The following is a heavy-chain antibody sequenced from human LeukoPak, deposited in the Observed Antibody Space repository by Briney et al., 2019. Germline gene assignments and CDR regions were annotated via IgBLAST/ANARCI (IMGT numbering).Heavy chain of an antibody. Sequence: SETLSLTCTVSGGSISSYYWSWIRRPPGKGLEWIGYIYTSGSTNYNPSLKSRVTISVDTSKNQFSLKLSSVTAADTAVYYCARHKQQQLVLDYWGQGTLVTVSS. V-gene: IGHV4-4*09. CDR3: ARHKQQQLVLDY. D-gene: IGHD6-13*01. CDR1: GGSISSYY. CDR2: IYTSGST. J-gene: IGHJ4*02.